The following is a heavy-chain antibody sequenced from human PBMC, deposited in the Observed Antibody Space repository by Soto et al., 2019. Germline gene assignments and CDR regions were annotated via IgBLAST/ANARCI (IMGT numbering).Heavy chain of an antibody. CDR3: ARDNGIAGSFDP. D-gene: IGHD6-13*01. CDR1: GFTFRSYS. CDR2: ISISGTAI. Sequence: PGGSLRLSCAASGFTFRSYSMNWVRQAPGKGLEWVSYISISGTAIYYADSVKGRFTISRDDAKNSLYLQMNSLRDEDTSVYYCARDNGIAGSFDPWGPGALVTVSS. V-gene: IGHV3-48*02. J-gene: IGHJ5*02.